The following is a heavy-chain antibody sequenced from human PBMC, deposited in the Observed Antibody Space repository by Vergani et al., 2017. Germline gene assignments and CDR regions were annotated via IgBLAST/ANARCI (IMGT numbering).Heavy chain of an antibody. J-gene: IGHJ6*03. CDR2: ISGYNGNT. V-gene: IGHV1-18*01. CDR1: GYTFTSYG. Sequence: QDQLVQSGAEVKKPGASVKVSCKASGYTFTSYGISWVRQAPGQGLEWMGWISGYNGNTNFAQRLQGRVTMTTDTSTSTAYMELRSLRSDDTAVYYCARDRTEGWILGYYMDVWGKGTTVTVSS. D-gene: IGHD5-12*01. CDR3: ARDRTEGWILGYYMDV.